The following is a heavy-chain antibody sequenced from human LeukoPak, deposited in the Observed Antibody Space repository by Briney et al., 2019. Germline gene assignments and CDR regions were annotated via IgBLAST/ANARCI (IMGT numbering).Heavy chain of an antibody. Sequence: SETLSLTCTVSGGSISSYYWSWIRQPAGKGLEWIGRIYTSGSTNYNPSLKSRVTMSVDTSKNQFSLKLSSVTAADTAVYYCARDLGAVPDYYYHYMDVWGKGTTVTVSS. D-gene: IGHD2-2*01. V-gene: IGHV4-4*07. CDR2: IYTSGST. J-gene: IGHJ6*03. CDR3: ARDLGAVPDYYYHYMDV. CDR1: GGSISSYY.